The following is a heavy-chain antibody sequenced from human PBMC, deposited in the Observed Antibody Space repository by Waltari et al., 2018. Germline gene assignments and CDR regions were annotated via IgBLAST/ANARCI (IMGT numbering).Heavy chain of an antibody. CDR1: GASISSNRW. V-gene: IGHV4-4*02. CDR3: ASRPWCDFARRLDF. CDR2: NYYTGRA. Sequence: QVQLQESGPGLVKPSGTLSLTCAVSGASISSNRWWSWVRQPPGKGLEWIGDNYYTGRANDNPSLKSRVTMSLDKSKNDFSLKLSSVTAADTAVYYCASRPWCDFARRLDFWGRGTLVTVSS. D-gene: IGHD2-21*02. J-gene: IGHJ4*02.